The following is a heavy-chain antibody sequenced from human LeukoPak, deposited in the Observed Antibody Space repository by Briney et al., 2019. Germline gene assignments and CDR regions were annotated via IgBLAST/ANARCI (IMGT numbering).Heavy chain of an antibody. CDR2: ISGSGGST. CDR1: GFTFSSYA. V-gene: IGHV3-23*01. J-gene: IGHJ4*02. Sequence: GGSLRLSCAASGFTFSSYAMSWVRQAPGKGLEWVSAISGSGGSTYYADSVKGRFTISRDNSKNTLYLQMNSLRAEDTAVYYCARKGWLIVRGVIGIMNHFDYLGQGTLVTVSS. D-gene: IGHD3-10*01. CDR3: ARKGWLIVRGVIGIMNHFDY.